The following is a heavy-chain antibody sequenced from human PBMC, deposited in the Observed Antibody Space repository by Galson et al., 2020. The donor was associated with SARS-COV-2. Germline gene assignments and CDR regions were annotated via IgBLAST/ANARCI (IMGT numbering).Heavy chain of an antibody. CDR3: ATGSGSDTGGWFDP. V-gene: IGHV1-24*01. CDR1: GYTLTELS. Sequence: ASVQVSCKVSGYTLTELSMHWVRQAPGKGLEWMGGFDPEDGETIYAQKFQGRVTMTEDTSTDTAYMELSSLRSEDTAVYYCATGSGSDTGGWFDPWGQGTLVTVSS. D-gene: IGHD1-26*01. J-gene: IGHJ5*02. CDR2: FDPEDGET.